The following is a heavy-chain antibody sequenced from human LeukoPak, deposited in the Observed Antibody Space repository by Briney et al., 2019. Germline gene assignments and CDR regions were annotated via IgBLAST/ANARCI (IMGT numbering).Heavy chain of an antibody. CDR1: GFTFRNYG. Sequence: PGRSLRLSCAASGFTFRNYGMQWVRQAPGKGLEWVAVIWYDGSDKYYADSVKGRFTISRDNSKNTLYLQMNSLRAEDTAVYYCARDFGGGYCSSTSCYVFDYWGQGTPVTVSS. D-gene: IGHD2-2*01. J-gene: IGHJ4*02. V-gene: IGHV3-33*01. CDR2: IWYDGSDK. CDR3: ARDFGGGYCSSTSCYVFDY.